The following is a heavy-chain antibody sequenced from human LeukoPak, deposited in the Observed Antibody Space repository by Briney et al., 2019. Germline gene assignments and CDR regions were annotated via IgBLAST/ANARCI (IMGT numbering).Heavy chain of an antibody. CDR3: ARDLYDLLTGYSFDY. CDR1: GFTFSSYA. D-gene: IGHD3-9*01. V-gene: IGHV3-30*03. Sequence: PGGSLRLSCAASGFTFSSYAIHWVRQAPGKGLEWVAVISSDGKTDSYADSVKGRFTISRDNSKNTLYLQMNSLRAEDTAVYYCARDLYDLLTGYSFDYWGQGTLVTVSS. J-gene: IGHJ4*02. CDR2: ISSDGKTD.